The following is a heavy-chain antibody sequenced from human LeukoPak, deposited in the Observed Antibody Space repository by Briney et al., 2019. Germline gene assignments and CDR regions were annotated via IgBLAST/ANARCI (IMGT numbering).Heavy chain of an antibody. CDR2: ISAYNGNT. CDR3: ARGPRLASGSYYWIFDY. Sequence: ASVKVSCKASGYTFTSYGISWVRQAPGQGLEWMGWISAYNGNTNYAQKLQGRVTMTTDTSTSTAYMELSSLRSEDMAVYYCARGPRLASGSYYWIFDYWGQGTLVTVSS. CDR1: GYTFTSYG. J-gene: IGHJ4*02. V-gene: IGHV1-18*03. D-gene: IGHD1-26*01.